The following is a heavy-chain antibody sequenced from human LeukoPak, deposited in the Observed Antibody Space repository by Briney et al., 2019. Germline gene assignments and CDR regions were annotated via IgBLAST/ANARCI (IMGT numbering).Heavy chain of an antibody. CDR3: ARAGMVIHTGPYYFDY. D-gene: IGHD2-21*01. J-gene: IGHJ4*02. V-gene: IGHV4-4*02. CDR1: GGSISSSNW. Sequence: SGTLSLTCAVSGGSISSSNWWSWVRQHPGNGLEWIGEIYHSGSTNYNPSLTSPVTISVDKSKNQFSLKLRSVTAADTAVYYCARAGMVIHTGPYYFDYWGQGTLVTVSS. CDR2: IYHSGST.